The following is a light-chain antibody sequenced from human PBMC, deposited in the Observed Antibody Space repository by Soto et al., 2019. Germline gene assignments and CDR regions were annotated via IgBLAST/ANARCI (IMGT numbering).Light chain of an antibody. Sequence: SYELTQPPSVSVAPGKTARITCGENNIGSKSVHWYQQKPGQAPVLVIYYDSDRPSGIPERFSGSNSGNTATLTISRVEAGDEADYYCQVWDSSSDQYVFGTGTKVTVL. CDR2: YDS. CDR1: NIGSKS. J-gene: IGLJ1*01. CDR3: QVWDSSSDQYV. V-gene: IGLV3-21*04.